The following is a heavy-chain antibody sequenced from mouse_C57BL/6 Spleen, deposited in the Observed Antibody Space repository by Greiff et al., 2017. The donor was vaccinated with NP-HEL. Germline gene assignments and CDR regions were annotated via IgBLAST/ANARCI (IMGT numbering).Heavy chain of an antibody. Sequence: VQLQQSGAELVKPGASVKLSCKASGYTFTSYWMHWVKQRPGQGLEWIGMIHPNSGSTNYNEKFKSKATLTVDKSSSTAYMQLSSLTSEDSAVYYCARGGDYYGALDYWGQGTTLTVSS. D-gene: IGHD1-1*01. V-gene: IGHV1-64*01. CDR2: IHPNSGST. CDR3: ARGGDYYGALDY. J-gene: IGHJ2*01. CDR1: GYTFTSYW.